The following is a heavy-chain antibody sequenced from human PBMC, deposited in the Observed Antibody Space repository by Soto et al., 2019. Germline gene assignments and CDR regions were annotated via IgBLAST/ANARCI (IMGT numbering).Heavy chain of an antibody. V-gene: IGHV4-34*01. D-gene: IGHD1-7*01. Sequence: SETLSLTCTVSGVSISSYYWSWIRQPPGKGLEWIGEINHSGSTNYNPSLKSRVTISVDTSKNQFSLKLSSVTAADTAVYYCARGRRYNWNYVLGSGSPYMDVWGKGTTVTV. CDR2: INHSGST. CDR3: ARGRRYNWNYVLGSGSPYMDV. CDR1: GVSISSYY. J-gene: IGHJ6*03.